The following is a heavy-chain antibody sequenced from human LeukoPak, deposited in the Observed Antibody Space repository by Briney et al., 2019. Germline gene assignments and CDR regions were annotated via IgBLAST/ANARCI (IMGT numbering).Heavy chain of an antibody. CDR1: GGSISSGSYY. J-gene: IGHJ4*02. D-gene: IGHD5-18*01. V-gene: IGHV4-61*02. Sequence: SETLSLTCTVSGGSISSGSYYWSWIRQPAGKGLEWIGRIYTSGGTNYNPSLKSRVTISVDTSKNQFSLKLSSVTAADTAVYYCARGYSYGYTSVWGQGTLVTVSS. CDR3: ARGYSYGYTSV. CDR2: IYTSGGT.